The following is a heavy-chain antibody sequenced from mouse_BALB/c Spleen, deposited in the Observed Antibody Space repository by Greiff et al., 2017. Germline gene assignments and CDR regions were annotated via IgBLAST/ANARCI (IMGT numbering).Heavy chain of an antibody. CDR1: GYAFTNYL. CDR3: ARRGNYLYYYAMDY. CDR2: INPGRGGT. V-gene: IGHV1-54*01. Sequence: QVQLQQSGAELVRPGTSVKVSCKASGYAFTNYLIEWVKQRPGQGLEWIGVINPGRGGTNYNEKFKGKATLTADKSSSTAYMQLSSLTSDDSAVYFCARRGNYLYYYAMDYWGQGTSVTVSS. D-gene: IGHD2-1*01. J-gene: IGHJ4*01.